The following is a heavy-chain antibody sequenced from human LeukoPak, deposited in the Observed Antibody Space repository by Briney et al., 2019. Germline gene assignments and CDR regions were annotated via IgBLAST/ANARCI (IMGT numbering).Heavy chain of an antibody. V-gene: IGHV4-38-2*02. J-gene: IGHJ4*02. CDR1: GYSISSGYY. Sequence: PSETLSLTCTVSGYSISSGYYWGWIRQPPGKGLEWIGSIYHSGSTYYNPSLKSRVTISVDTSKNQFSLKLSSVTAADTAVYYCAQRQWLGVIDYWGQGTLVTVSS. D-gene: IGHD6-19*01. CDR2: IYHSGST. CDR3: AQRQWLGVIDY.